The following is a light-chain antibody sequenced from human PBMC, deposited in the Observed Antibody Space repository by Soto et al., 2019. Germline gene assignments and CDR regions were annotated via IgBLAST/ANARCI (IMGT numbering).Light chain of an antibody. J-gene: IGKJ4*01. Sequence: EIVLTQSPGTLSLSPGERATLSCRASHSVTSTYLAWYQQKPGQAPRLLIYGASSRATGIPDRFSGSGSGTDFTLTISRLEPEDFAVYYCQQYISSPLTFGGGTKVEIK. CDR1: HSVTSTY. CDR3: QQYISSPLT. CDR2: GAS. V-gene: IGKV3-20*01.